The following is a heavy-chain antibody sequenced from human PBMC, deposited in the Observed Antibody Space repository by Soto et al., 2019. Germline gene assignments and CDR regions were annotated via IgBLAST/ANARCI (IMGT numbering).Heavy chain of an antibody. D-gene: IGHD1-26*01. V-gene: IGHV3-48*02. J-gene: IGHJ4*02. Sequence: GGSLRLSCAASGFTFSTYSMNWVRQAPGKGLEWVSYISSGSSTMYYADSVKGRFTISRDNARNSLYLQMNSLRDDDTAVYYCASLLSGSYNYWGQGTLVTVSS. CDR1: GFTFSTYS. CDR3: ASLLSGSYNY. CDR2: ISSGSSTM.